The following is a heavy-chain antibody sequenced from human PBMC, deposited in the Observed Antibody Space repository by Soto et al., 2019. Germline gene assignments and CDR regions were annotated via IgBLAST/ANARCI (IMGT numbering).Heavy chain of an antibody. Sequence: GGSLRLSCAASGFTFSSYGMHWVRQAPGKGLEWVAVISYDGSNKYYADSVKGRFTISRDNSKNTLYLQMNSLRAEDTAVYYCAKEVLRSVYYYGMDVWGQGTTVTVSS. V-gene: IGHV3-30*18. CDR3: AKEVLRSVYYYGMDV. D-gene: IGHD4-17*01. J-gene: IGHJ6*02. CDR1: GFTFSSYG. CDR2: ISYDGSNK.